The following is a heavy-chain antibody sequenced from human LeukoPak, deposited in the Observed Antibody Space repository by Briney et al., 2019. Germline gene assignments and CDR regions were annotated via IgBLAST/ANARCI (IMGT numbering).Heavy chain of an antibody. V-gene: IGHV4-59*01. CDR3: ARDSGSGSGWFDP. D-gene: IGHD3-10*01. CDR2: IYYSGST. J-gene: IGHJ5*02. CDR1: GGSISSYY. Sequence: PSETLSLTCTVSGGSISSYYWSWIRQPPGKGLEWIGYIYYSGSTNYNPSLKSRVTISVDTSKNQFSLKLSSVTAADTAVYYCARDSGSGSGWFDPWGQGTLVTVSS.